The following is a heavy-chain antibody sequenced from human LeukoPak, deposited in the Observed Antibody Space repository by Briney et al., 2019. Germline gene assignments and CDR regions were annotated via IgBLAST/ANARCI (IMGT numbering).Heavy chain of an antibody. J-gene: IGHJ4*02. CDR3: ARDLLVPAAYGGVDY. D-gene: IGHD2-2*01. V-gene: IGHV3-48*03. Sequence: PGGSLRLSCAASGFTFSSYEMNWVRQAPGKGLEWVSYISSSGSTIYYADSVKGRFTISRDNAKNSLYLQMNSLRAEDTAVYYCARDLLVPAAYGGVDYWGREPWSPSPQ. CDR1: GFTFSSYE. CDR2: ISSSGSTI.